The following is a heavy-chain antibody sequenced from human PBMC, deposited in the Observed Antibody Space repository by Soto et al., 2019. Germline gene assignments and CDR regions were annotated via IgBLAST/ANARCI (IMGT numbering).Heavy chain of an antibody. V-gene: IGHV2-5*02. Sequence: QITLKESGPTLVQPTQTLTLTCTFSGFSLSSTRVGVGWIRQPPGKALEWLAVIYWDDDKRYSRSLRNRLTITKDTSKNQVVLTMTNMDPVDTATYYCAHLMITFGEVIEDDAFDTWGQGTMVTVSS. CDR1: GFSLSSTRVG. CDR3: AHLMITFGEVIEDDAFDT. CDR2: IYWDDDK. D-gene: IGHD3-16*02. J-gene: IGHJ3*02.